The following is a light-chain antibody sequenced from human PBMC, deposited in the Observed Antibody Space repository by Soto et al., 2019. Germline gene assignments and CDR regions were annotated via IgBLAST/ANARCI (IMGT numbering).Light chain of an antibody. CDR2: WAS. CDR3: QQYYSTPPT. J-gene: IGKJ1*01. V-gene: IGKV4-1*01. Sequence: DIVMTQSPDSLAVSLGERATINCKSSQSVQYISNNKNSLAWYQQKPGQPPKLLIYWASTRESGVPDRFSGSGSGTDFILTISSLQAEDVAVYYCQQYYSTPPTFGQGTKVEIK. CDR1: QSVQYISNNKNS.